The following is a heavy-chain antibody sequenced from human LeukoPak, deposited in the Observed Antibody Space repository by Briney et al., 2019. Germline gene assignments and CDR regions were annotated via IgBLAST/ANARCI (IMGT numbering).Heavy chain of an antibody. Sequence: ASETLSLTCTVSGGSISSYYWSWIRQPPGKGLEWIGYIYYSGSTNYNPSLKSRVTISVDTSKNQFSLKLSSVTAADTAVYYCARLTNLDYWGQGTLVTVSS. J-gene: IGHJ4*02. CDR1: GGSISSYY. CDR2: IYYSGST. D-gene: IGHD3-9*01. CDR3: ARLTNLDY. V-gene: IGHV4-59*08.